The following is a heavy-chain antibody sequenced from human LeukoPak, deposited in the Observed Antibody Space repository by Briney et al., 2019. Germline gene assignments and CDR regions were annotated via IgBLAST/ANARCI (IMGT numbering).Heavy chain of an antibody. Sequence: PSETLSLTCTVSGGSISSYYWSWIRQPPGKGLEWIGYIYYSGSTNYNPSLKSRVTISVDTSKNQFSLKLSSVTAADTAVYYCARVRIPLYGSGSYDGMDVWGQGTTVTVSS. CDR2: IYYSGST. CDR1: GGSISSYY. CDR3: ARVRIPLYGSGSYDGMDV. D-gene: IGHD3-10*01. J-gene: IGHJ6*02. V-gene: IGHV4-59*01.